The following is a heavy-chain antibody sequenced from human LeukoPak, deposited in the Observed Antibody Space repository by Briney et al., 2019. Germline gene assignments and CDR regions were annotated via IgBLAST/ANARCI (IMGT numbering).Heavy chain of an antibody. D-gene: IGHD6-19*01. CDR2: ISYDGSNK. CDR3: AKVDGLAVAADGIDY. J-gene: IGHJ4*02. Sequence: PGGSLRLSCVASGFSLSTYLMHWVRQAPGKGLEWVAVISYDGSNKYYADSVKGRFTISRDNSKNTLYLQMNSLRAEDTAVYYCAKVDGLAVAADGIDYWGQGTLVTVSS. V-gene: IGHV3-30*18. CDR1: GFSLSTYL.